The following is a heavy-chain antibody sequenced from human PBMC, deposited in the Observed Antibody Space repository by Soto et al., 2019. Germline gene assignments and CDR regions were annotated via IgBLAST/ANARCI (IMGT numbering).Heavy chain of an antibody. V-gene: IGHV3-11*01. Sequence: QVQLVESGGGLVKPGGSLRLSCAASGFTFSDYYMSWIRQAPGKGLEWVSYISSSGSTIYYADSVKGRFTISRDNAKNSLYLQMNSLRAEDTAVYYCARDVTMVRGAKYYYYYYMDVWGKGTTVTVSS. CDR3: ARDVTMVRGAKYYYYYYMDV. D-gene: IGHD3-10*01. CDR2: ISSSGSTI. J-gene: IGHJ6*03. CDR1: GFTFSDYY.